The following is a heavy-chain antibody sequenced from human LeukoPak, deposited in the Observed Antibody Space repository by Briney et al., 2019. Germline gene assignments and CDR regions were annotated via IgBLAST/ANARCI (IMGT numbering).Heavy chain of an antibody. CDR3: ARDIAAAADYWFDP. D-gene: IGHD6-13*01. J-gene: IGHJ5*02. Sequence: SETLSLTCTVSGASISSGLYYWNWIRQPPGKGLEWIGYIYHSGSTYYNPSLKSRVSISVARSKNQFSLKLSSVTAADTAVYYCARDIAAAADYWFDPWGQGTLVTVSS. V-gene: IGHV4-30-2*01. CDR1: GASISSGLYY. CDR2: IYHSGST.